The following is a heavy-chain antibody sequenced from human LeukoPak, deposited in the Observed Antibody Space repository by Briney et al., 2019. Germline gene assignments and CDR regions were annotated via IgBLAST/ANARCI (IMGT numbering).Heavy chain of an antibody. CDR3: ARGRRWTGSDRWWFDP. CDR1: GGSFSGYY. CDR2: INHSGST. Sequence: PSETLSLTCAVYGGSFSGYYWSWIRQPPGKGLEWIGEINHSGSTNYNPSLKSRVTISVDTSKNQFSLNLSSVTAADTAVYYCARGRRWTGSDRWWFDPWGQGTLVTVSS. V-gene: IGHV4-34*01. D-gene: IGHD1-1*01. J-gene: IGHJ5*02.